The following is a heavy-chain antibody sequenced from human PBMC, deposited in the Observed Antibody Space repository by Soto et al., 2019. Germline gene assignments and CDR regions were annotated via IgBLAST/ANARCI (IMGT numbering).Heavy chain of an antibody. J-gene: IGHJ4*02. Sequence: SETLSLTCTVSGGSISGNDYYWSWLRHPPGKGLEWIGYIYYSGSTNYNPSLKSRVTISVDTSKNQFSLKLSSVTAADTAVYYCARTLYSYGPRFDYWGQGTLVTVSS. V-gene: IGHV4-61*08. CDR3: ARTLYSYGPRFDY. CDR1: GGSISGNDYY. CDR2: IYYSGST. D-gene: IGHD5-18*01.